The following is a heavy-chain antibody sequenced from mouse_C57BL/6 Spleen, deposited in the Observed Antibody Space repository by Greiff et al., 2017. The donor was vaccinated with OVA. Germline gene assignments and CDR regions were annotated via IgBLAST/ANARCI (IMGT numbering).Heavy chain of an antibody. CDR3: ARDRDYDWYFDV. D-gene: IGHD2-4*01. CDR1: GFTFSSYA. CDR2: ISDGGSYT. J-gene: IGHJ1*03. Sequence: DVKLVESGGGLVKPGGSLKLSCAASGFTFSSYAMSWVRQTPEKRLEWVATISDGGSYTYYPDNVKGRFTISRDNAKNNLYLQMSHLKSEDTAMYYCARDRDYDWYFDVWGTGTTVTVSS. V-gene: IGHV5-4*01.